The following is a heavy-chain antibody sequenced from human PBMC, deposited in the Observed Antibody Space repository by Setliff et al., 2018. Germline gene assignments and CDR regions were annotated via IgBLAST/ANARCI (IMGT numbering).Heavy chain of an antibody. CDR2: IHISGST. CDR3: ARGAGWWDL. V-gene: IGHV4-4*08. J-gene: IGHJ5*02. Sequence: KTSETLSLTCTVSGGSISSYYWSWIRQPPGKGLEWIGYIHISGSTNYNPPLKSRVTISVDTSKNHFSLKLSSVTAADTAVYYCARGAGWWDLWGQGTLVTVSS. CDR1: GGSISSYY.